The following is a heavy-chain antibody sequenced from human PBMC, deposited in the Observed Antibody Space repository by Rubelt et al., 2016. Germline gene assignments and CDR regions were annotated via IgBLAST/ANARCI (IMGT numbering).Heavy chain of an antibody. V-gene: IGHV4-39*07. CDR1: GGSISSSSYY. CDR3: ARMSLADARWYFDH. Sequence: QLQLQESGPGLVKPSETLSLTCTVSGGSISSSSYYWGWIRQPPGKGLEWIGSISYGGITYFDSSLQSRVITSFDTSRDQFSLSLTSVTAADTAVYHCARMSLADARWYFDHWGRGTPVTVSP. J-gene: IGHJ2*01. CDR2: ISYGGIT.